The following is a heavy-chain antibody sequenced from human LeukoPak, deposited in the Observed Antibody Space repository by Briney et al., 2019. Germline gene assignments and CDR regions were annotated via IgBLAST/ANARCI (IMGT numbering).Heavy chain of an antibody. CDR2: IYPGDSDT. CDR1: GYSFTSYW. Sequence: GESLKISCKGSGYSFTSYWIGWMRQMPGKGLEWMGIIYPGDSDTSYSPSFQGQVTISADKSISTAYLQWSSLKASDTAMYYCARQISSSLLRYFDWLFPTNWFDPWGQGTLVTVSS. V-gene: IGHV5-51*01. D-gene: IGHD3-9*01. CDR3: ARQISSSLLRYFDWLFPTNWFDP. J-gene: IGHJ5*02.